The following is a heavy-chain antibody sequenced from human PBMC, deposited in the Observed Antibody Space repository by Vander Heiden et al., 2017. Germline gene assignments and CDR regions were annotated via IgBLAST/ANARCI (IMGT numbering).Heavy chain of an antibody. V-gene: IGHV3-23*01. Sequence: EVQLLASGGGLVQPGGSLRLSCTASGFTFSSYAMTGVRQAPGKGLEWVSVISGSGASTYYADSVKGRFTISRDSSKNTLYLQMHSLRAEDTAVYYCAKFVGSGWTSFDYWGQGTLVTVSS. CDR3: AKFVGSGWTSFDY. D-gene: IGHD6-19*01. J-gene: IGHJ4*02. CDR1: GFTFSSYA. CDR2: ISGSGAST.